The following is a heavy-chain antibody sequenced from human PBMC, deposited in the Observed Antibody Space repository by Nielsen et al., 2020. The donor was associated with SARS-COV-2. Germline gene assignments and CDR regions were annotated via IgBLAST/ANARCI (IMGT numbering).Heavy chain of an antibody. CDR1: GFTFSKFP. CDR2: ISYGGDSE. Sequence: GESLKISCAASGFTFSKFPMHWVRQAPGKGLEWLAIISYGGDSEHYADSVKGRFTVSRDNSKDTLHLQMNSLRAEDTAVYYCARVNQLRGYSYGLDYWGQGTLVTVSS. D-gene: IGHD5-18*01. J-gene: IGHJ4*02. CDR3: ARVNQLRGYSYGLDY. V-gene: IGHV3-30-3*01.